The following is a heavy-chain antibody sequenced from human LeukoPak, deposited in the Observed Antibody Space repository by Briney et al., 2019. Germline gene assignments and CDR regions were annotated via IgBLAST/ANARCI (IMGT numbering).Heavy chain of an antibody. V-gene: IGHV4-4*07. J-gene: IGHJ6*03. CDR3: ARDGYCSSTSCSKHYYYYYMDV. CDR1: GGSISSYY. CDR2: IYTSGST. Sequence: SETLSLTCTVSGGSISSYYWSWIRQPAGKGLEWIGRIYTSGSTNYNPSLKSRVTMSVDTSKNQFSLKLSSVTAADTAVYYCARDGYCSSTSCSKHYYYYYMDVWGKGTTVTVSS. D-gene: IGHD2-2*03.